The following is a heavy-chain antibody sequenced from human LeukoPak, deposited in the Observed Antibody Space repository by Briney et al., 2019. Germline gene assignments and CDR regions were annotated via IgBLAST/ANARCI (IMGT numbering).Heavy chain of an antibody. J-gene: IGHJ4*02. CDR2: IYPGDSST. D-gene: IGHD6-13*01. Sequence: GESLKISCQGSGYSFTSYWIAWVRQMPGTGLEWMGSIYPGDSSTKYSPSFQGQVTISADKSISTAYLQWRSLKASDTAMYYCARRFSTSWYFDYWGQGALVTVSS. V-gene: IGHV5-51*01. CDR3: ARRFSTSWYFDY. CDR1: GYSFTSYW.